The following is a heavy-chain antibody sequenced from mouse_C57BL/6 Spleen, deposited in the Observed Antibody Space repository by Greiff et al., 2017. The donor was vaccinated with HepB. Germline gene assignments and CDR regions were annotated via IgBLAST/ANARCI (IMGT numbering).Heavy chain of an antibody. J-gene: IGHJ4*01. Sequence: QVQLQESGAELVKPGASVKMSCKASGYTFTSYWITWVKQRPGQGLEWIGDIYPGSGSTNYNEKFKSKATLTVDTSSSTAYMQLSSLTSEDSAVYYCARLGSPYAMDYWGQGTSVTVSS. V-gene: IGHV1-55*01. CDR1: GYTFTSYW. CDR2: IYPGSGST. D-gene: IGHD4-1*01. CDR3: ARLGSPYAMDY.